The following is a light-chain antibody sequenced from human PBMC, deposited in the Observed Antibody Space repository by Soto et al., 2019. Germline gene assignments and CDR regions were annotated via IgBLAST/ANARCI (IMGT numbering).Light chain of an antibody. V-gene: IGKV3-20*01. J-gene: IGKJ2*01. CDR3: QQYGNSPFT. CDR1: QSVTGSK. CDR2: GAS. Sequence: EIVLTQSPGPLSLSPGTRATLSCSASQSVTGSKLAWYQQRPGQAPRLLIYGASTRATDIPARFSGSGSGTNYTLTISGLEPEDFALYFCQQYGNSPFTFGQGTKLDIK.